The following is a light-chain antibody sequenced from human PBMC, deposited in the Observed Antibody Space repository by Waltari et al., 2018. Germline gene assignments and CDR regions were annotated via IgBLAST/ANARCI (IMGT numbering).Light chain of an antibody. J-gene: IGLJ2*01. V-gene: IGLV3-25*03. CDR3: QSADSSGTYVV. Sequence: SYELTQPPSVSVSPGQTARITCSGDALPKPYAYWYQQKPGQAPVLVIYKDSERPSVIPERFSGSSSGTTVTLTISGGQAEDEADYYCQSADSSGTYVVFGGGTKLTVL. CDR1: ALPKPY. CDR2: KDS.